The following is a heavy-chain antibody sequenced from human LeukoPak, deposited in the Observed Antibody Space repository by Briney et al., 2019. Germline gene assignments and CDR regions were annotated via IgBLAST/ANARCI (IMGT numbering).Heavy chain of an antibody. D-gene: IGHD2-2*01. CDR1: GFSLSTSGMC. V-gene: IGHV2-26*01. CDR3: ARIFGVVPAPRSFDP. CDR2: IFSNDEK. Sequence: SGPTLVNPTQTLTLTCTFSGFSLSTSGMCVSWIRQPPGKALEWLAHIFSNDEKSYSTSLKSRLTISKDTSKSQVVLTMTNMDPVDTATYYCARIFGVVPAPRSFDPWGQGTLVTVSS. J-gene: IGHJ5*02.